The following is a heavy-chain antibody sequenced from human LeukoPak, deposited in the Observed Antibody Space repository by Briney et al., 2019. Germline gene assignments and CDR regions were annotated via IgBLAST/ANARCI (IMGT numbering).Heavy chain of an antibody. J-gene: IGHJ5*02. CDR2: ISSSSSYI. CDR3: ARAGDYGDYVSFNWFDP. CDR1: GFTFSSYS. V-gene: IGHV3-21*01. Sequence: PGGSLRLSCAASGFTFSSYSMNWVRQAPGKGLEWVSSISSSSSYIYYADSVKGRFTISRDNAKNSLYLQMNSLRAEDTAVYYCARAGDYGDYVSFNWFDPWGQGTLVTVSS. D-gene: IGHD4-17*01.